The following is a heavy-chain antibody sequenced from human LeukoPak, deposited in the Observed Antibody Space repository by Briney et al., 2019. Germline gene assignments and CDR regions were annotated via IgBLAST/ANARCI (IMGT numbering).Heavy chain of an antibody. J-gene: IGHJ4*02. D-gene: IGHD6-19*01. Sequence: GPSVNLSYNASGYTFTVYYMHWVRHAPGQGLEWMGWINPNSGGTNYAQKFQGRVTMTGDTSISTAYMELSRLRSDDTAVYYCARLPHSSGWEPIDYWGQGTLVTVSS. CDR2: INPNSGGT. CDR3: ARLPHSSGWEPIDY. V-gene: IGHV1-2*02. CDR1: GYTFTVYY.